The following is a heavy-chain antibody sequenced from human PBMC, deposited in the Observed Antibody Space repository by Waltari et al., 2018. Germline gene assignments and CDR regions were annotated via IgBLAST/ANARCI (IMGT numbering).Heavy chain of an antibody. V-gene: IGHV4-59*08. Sequence: QVQLQESGPGLVKPSETLSLTCTVSGGSISRYSGIWIRPPPGKGLGWIGYIYYSGSTNYNPALKSRVTITVDTSKNQFSLKLSSVTAADTAVYYCAGLYSSGWYVAFDIWGQGTMVTVSS. CDR3: AGLYSSGWYVAFDI. J-gene: IGHJ3*02. CDR1: GGSISRYS. D-gene: IGHD6-19*01. CDR2: IYYSGST.